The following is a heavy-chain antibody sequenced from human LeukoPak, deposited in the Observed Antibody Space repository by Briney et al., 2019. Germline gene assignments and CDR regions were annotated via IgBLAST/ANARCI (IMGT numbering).Heavy chain of an antibody. CDR1: VGSISSYY. D-gene: IGHD4-17*01. CDR3: ARLRAYDYGDYYYYGMDV. V-gene: IGHV4-59*01. CDR2: IYYSGST. Sequence: SETLSLTCTVSVGSISSYYWSWIRQPPGKGLEWIGYIYYSGSTNYNPSLKSRVTISVDTSKNQFSLQLSSVTAADTAVYYCARLRAYDYGDYYYYGMDVWGQGTTVTVSS. J-gene: IGHJ6*02.